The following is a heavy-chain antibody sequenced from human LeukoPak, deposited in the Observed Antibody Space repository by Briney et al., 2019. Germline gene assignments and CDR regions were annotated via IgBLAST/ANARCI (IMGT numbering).Heavy chain of an antibody. V-gene: IGHV3-21*01. D-gene: IGHD2-2*01. Sequence: PGGSLRLSCTASGFTFSYYTMNWVRQAAGKGLEWVSSISSSSRYIYYADSVKGLFTITRDNAKNSLYLQMNSLRAEDTAVYYCARALHCSSTSCYLHYMDVWGKGATVTVSS. J-gene: IGHJ6*03. CDR3: ARALHCSSTSCYLHYMDV. CDR2: ISSSSRYI. CDR1: GFTFSYYT.